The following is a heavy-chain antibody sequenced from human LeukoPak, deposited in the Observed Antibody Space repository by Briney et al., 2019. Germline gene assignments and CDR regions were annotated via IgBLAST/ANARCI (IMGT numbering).Heavy chain of an antibody. CDR2: IYYSGST. J-gene: IGHJ4*02. Sequence: SETLSLTCTVSGGSISSYYWSWIRQPAGKGREWIGYIYYSGSTNYNPSLKSRVTISVDTSKNQFSLKLSSVTAADTAVYYCARLGSARLFRLFDYWGQGTLVTVSS. V-gene: IGHV4-59*08. CDR3: ARLGSARLFRLFDY. CDR1: GGSISSYY. D-gene: IGHD2-21*01.